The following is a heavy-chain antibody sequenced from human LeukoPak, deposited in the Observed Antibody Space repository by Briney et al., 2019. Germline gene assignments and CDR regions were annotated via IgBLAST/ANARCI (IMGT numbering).Heavy chain of an antibody. J-gene: IGHJ6*02. CDR2: FDPEDGET. D-gene: IGHD3/OR15-3a*01. CDR1: GYTLTELS. Sequence: ASVKVSCKVSGYTLTELSMHWVRQAPGKGLEWVGGFDPEDGETIYAQKFQGRVTMTEDTSTDTAYMELSSLRSEDTAVYYCATDQPTGLVSGPMDVWGQGTTVTVSS. CDR3: ATDQPTGLVSGPMDV. V-gene: IGHV1-24*01.